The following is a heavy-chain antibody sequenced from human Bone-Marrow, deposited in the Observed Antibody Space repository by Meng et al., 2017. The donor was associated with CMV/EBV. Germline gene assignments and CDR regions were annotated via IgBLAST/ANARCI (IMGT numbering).Heavy chain of an antibody. Sequence: SETLSLTCTVSGGSISSYYWSWIRQPPGKGLEWIGYIYYSGSTNYNPSLKSRVTISVDTSKNQFSLKLSSVTAADTAVYYCARGSWIQGWGYFDYWGQGTLVTGSS. D-gene: IGHD5-18*01. V-gene: IGHV4-59*01. CDR2: IYYSGST. CDR1: GGSISSYY. J-gene: IGHJ4*02. CDR3: ARGSWIQGWGYFDY.